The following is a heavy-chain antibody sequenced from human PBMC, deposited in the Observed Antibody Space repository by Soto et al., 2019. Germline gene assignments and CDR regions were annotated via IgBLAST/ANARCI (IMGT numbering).Heavy chain of an antibody. J-gene: IGHJ6*02. Sequence: GASVKVSCKASGGTFSSHAISWVRQAPGRGLEWMGGIIPIFGTTNYAQNFRARVTITADESTSTAYMELSSLTSEDTAVYYCGSVGYCSSTNCLFYHYHYGMDVWGQGTTVTVS. CDR2: IIPIFGTT. CDR3: GSVGYCSSTNCLFYHYHYGMDV. D-gene: IGHD2-2*03. V-gene: IGHV1-69*13. CDR1: GGTFSSHA.